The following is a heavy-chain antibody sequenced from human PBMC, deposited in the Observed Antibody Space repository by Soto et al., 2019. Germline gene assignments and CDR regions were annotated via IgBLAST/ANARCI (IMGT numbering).Heavy chain of an antibody. J-gene: IGHJ4*02. CDR2: LYWDDDK. CDR3: AHRRVRDSSGENFDS. Sequence: QITLKESGPTLVKPTQTLTLTCTFSGFSLNTNAVGVAWIRQPPGKALEWLALLYWDDDKRYSPSPKSRLTITTDTSKNQVALRMTNMNPEDTATYYCAHRRVRDSSGENFDSWGQGTLVTVSS. CDR1: GFSLNTNAVG. V-gene: IGHV2-5*02. D-gene: IGHD6-19*01.